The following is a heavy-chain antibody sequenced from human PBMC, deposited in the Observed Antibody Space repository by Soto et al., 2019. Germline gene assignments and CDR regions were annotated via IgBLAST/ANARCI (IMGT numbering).Heavy chain of an antibody. CDR3: AREPNPYGDYVTEYFQH. Sequence: QVQLVQSGAEVKKPGASVKVSCKASGYTFTSYGISWVRQAPGQGLEWMGWISAYNGNTNYAQKLQGRVTMTTDTSTSTADMELRSLRSDDTAVYYCAREPNPYGDYVTEYFQHWGQGTLVTVSS. CDR2: ISAYNGNT. D-gene: IGHD4-17*01. V-gene: IGHV1-18*01. CDR1: GYTFTSYG. J-gene: IGHJ1*01.